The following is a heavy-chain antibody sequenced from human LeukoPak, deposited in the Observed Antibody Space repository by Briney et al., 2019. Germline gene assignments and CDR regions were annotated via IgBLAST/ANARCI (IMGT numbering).Heavy chain of an antibody. Sequence: ASVKVSCKASGGTFSSYAISWVQQAPGQGLEWMGRIIPILGIANYAQKFQGRVTITADKSTSTAYMELSSLRSEDTAVYYCARAPPNPSFYDSSGYYSYWGQGTLVTVSS. D-gene: IGHD3-22*01. J-gene: IGHJ4*02. V-gene: IGHV1-69*04. CDR2: IIPILGIA. CDR3: ARAPPNPSFYDSSGYYSY. CDR1: GGTFSSYA.